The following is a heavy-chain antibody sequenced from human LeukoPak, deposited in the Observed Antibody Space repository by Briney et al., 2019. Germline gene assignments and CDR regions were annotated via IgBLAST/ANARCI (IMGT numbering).Heavy chain of an antibody. J-gene: IGHJ5*02. V-gene: IGHV1-18*01. CDR3: ARSDYGDHGNWFDP. Sequence: ASVKVSCKASGYTFTSYGISWVRQAPGQGLEWMGWISAYNGNTNYAQKLQGRVTMTTDTSTSTAYMELSSLKSEDTAVYYCARSDYGDHGNWFDPWGQGTLVTVSS. CDR2: ISAYNGNT. CDR1: GYTFTSYG. D-gene: IGHD4-17*01.